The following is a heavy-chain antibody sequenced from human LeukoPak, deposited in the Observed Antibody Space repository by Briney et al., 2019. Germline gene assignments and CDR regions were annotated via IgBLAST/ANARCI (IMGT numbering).Heavy chain of an antibody. Sequence: PGGSLRLSCAASGFTFSSYGMHWVRQAPGKGLEWVAVISYDGSNKYYADSVKGRFTISRDNSKNTLYLQMNSLRAEDTAAYYCVRGNFNGGIDHWGQGTLVTVSS. CDR1: GFTFSSYG. D-gene: IGHD2-21*01. V-gene: IGHV3-30*03. CDR3: VRGNFNGGIDH. CDR2: ISYDGSNK. J-gene: IGHJ4*02.